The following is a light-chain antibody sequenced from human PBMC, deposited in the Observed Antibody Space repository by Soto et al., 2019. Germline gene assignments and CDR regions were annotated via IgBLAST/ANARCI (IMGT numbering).Light chain of an antibody. CDR3: QQRADWWT. V-gene: IGKV3-11*01. CDR1: QSVSSH. J-gene: IGKJ1*01. Sequence: EIVVTQSPAILSFSRPERATLSCRASQSVSSHLAWYQQKPGQAPRLLIDDASNRATGIPARFSGSGSGTDFTLTISSLEPEDSAVYYCQQRADWWTFGQGTKVDIK. CDR2: DAS.